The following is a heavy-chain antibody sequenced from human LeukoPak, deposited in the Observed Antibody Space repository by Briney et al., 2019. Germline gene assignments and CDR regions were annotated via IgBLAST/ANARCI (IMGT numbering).Heavy chain of an antibody. Sequence: PGGSLRLSCAASGFTFSDYYMSWIRQAPGKGLEWVSYISSSGSTIYYADSVKGRFTISRDNAKNSLYLQMNSLRAEDTAVYYCARIYCSGGSCYRDYYYYYGMDVWGQGTTVTVSS. CDR1: GFTFSDYY. CDR3: ARIYCSGGSCYRDYYYYYGMDV. D-gene: IGHD2-15*01. CDR2: ISSSGSTI. V-gene: IGHV3-11*01. J-gene: IGHJ6*02.